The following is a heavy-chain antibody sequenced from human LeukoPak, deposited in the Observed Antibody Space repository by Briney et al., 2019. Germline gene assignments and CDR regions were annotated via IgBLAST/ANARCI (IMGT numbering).Heavy chain of an antibody. CDR1: AFTFSSYA. V-gene: IGHV3-23*01. D-gene: IGHD5-24*01. CDR3: AKRDGYNSNPLKD. J-gene: IGHJ4*02. Sequence: GRSLRLSRAASAFTFSSYAMSSVRQAPGKWLEWVSAISGSGSSTYYADSVQGRFTISRDNSKNTLYLQMNSLRAEDTALYYCAKRDGYNSNPLKDWGQGTLVTVSS. CDR2: ISGSGSST.